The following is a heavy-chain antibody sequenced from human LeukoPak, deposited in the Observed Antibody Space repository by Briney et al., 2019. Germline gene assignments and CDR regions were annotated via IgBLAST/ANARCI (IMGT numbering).Heavy chain of an antibody. CDR3: ARDRGPRYCSSTSCQTYLYYYYYYMDV. CDR2: ISSSSSYI. J-gene: IGHJ6*03. Sequence: PGGSLRLSCAASGFTFSSYSMNWVRQAPGKGLEWVSSISSSSSYIYYADSVKGRFTISRDNAKNSLYLQMNSLRSDDTAVYYCARDRGPRYCSSTSCQTYLYYYYYYMDVWGKGTTVTISS. V-gene: IGHV3-21*04. D-gene: IGHD2-2*01. CDR1: GFTFSSYS.